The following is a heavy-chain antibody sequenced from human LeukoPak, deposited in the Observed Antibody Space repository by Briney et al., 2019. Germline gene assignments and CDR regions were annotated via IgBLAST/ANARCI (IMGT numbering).Heavy chain of an antibody. D-gene: IGHD3-10*01. J-gene: IGHJ4*02. CDR1: GFSFSDYY. Sequence: TGGSLRLSCAASGFSFSDYYMSWIRQAPGKGLEWVSYMSNSGSNSVKGRFTISRDNTKNSLYLQMNSLRAEDTAVYYCASVLWFGGIFFDYWGQGTLVTVSS. CDR2: MSNSGS. CDR3: ASVLWFGGIFFDY. V-gene: IGHV3-11*01.